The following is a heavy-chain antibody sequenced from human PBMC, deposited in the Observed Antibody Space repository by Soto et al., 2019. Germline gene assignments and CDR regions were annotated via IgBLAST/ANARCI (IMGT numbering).Heavy chain of an antibody. CDR3: ARDRSEKDYDSSSYFDY. D-gene: IGHD3-22*01. Sequence: GGCLRLSWAVAGFTFSDYYMSGNRQAPGKGLEGVSYISSSSSYTNYAGSVKGRFTISRDNAKNSLYLQMSSLRAEDTAVYYCARDRSEKDYDSSSYFDYWGQGTLVTVSS. V-gene: IGHV3-11*06. J-gene: IGHJ4*02. CDR1: GFTFSDYY. CDR2: ISSSSSYT.